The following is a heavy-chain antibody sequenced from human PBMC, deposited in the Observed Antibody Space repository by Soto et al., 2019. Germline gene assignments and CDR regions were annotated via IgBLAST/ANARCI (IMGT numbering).Heavy chain of an antibody. J-gene: IGHJ5*02. CDR2: ISYDGGNK. CDR3: AREFGYYYDSSGSFDP. CDR1: GFTFSSYA. D-gene: IGHD3-22*01. Sequence: PGGSLRLSCAASGFTFSSYAMHWVRQAPGKGLEWVAVISYDGGNKYYADSVKGRFTISRDNSKNTLYLQMNSLRAEDTAVYYCAREFGYYYDSSGSFDPWGQGTLVTVSS. V-gene: IGHV3-30-3*01.